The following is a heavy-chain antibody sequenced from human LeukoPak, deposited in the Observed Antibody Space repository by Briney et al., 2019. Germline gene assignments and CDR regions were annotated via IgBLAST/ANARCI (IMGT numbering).Heavy chain of an antibody. J-gene: IGHJ4*02. CDR1: GFTFSTYA. Sequence: GGSLRLSCAASGFTFSTYAMNWVRRAPGKGLEWVSAISNSGNTTYYADSVKGRFTISRDKSKNTLYLQMTSLRAEDTAVYYCAKEVPYTGDGTGYYYPRYFDYWGQGTLVTVSS. V-gene: IGHV3-23*01. CDR2: ISNSGNTT. CDR3: AKEVPYTGDGTGYYYPRYFDY. D-gene: IGHD3-22*01.